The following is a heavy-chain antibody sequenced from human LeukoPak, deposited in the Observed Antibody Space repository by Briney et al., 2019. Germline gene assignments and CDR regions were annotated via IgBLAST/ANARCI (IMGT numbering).Heavy chain of an antibody. V-gene: IGHV4-39*07. D-gene: IGHD3-16*01. Sequence: SETLSLTCTVSGGSISSSSYYWGWIRQPPGKGLEWIGSIYYSGSTYYNPSLRSRVTISVDTPKNQFSLHLSSATAADTAIYYCARAWGTTGPPPNYWGQGTLVTVSS. CDR2: IYYSGST. J-gene: IGHJ4*02. CDR3: ARAWGTTGPPPNY. CDR1: GGSISSSSYY.